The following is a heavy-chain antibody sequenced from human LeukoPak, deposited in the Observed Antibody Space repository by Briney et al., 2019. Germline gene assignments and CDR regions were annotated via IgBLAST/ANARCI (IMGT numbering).Heavy chain of an antibody. CDR2: IYYSGST. D-gene: IGHD3-10*01. V-gene: IGHV4-59*01. J-gene: IGHJ5*02. CDR1: GGSISSYY. CDR3: ARGKWNRGVIPGGFDP. Sequence: SQTLSLTCTVSGGSISSYYWSWIRQSPGKGLEWIGYIYYSGSTNHNPSFKGRVTISVDTTKNQFSLKLSSVTAADTAVYYCARGKWNRGVIPGGFDPWGQGTLVTVSS.